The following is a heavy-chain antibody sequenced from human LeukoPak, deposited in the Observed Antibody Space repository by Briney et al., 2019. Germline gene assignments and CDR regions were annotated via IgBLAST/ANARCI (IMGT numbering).Heavy chain of an antibody. CDR1: GYTFTSYG. CDR2: ISAYNGNT. CDR3: ARDFGKRGYYYYMDV. V-gene: IGHV1-18*01. J-gene: IGHJ6*03. D-gene: IGHD3-3*01. Sequence: ASVKVSCKASGYTFTSYGISWVRQAPGQGLEWMGWISAYNGNTNYAQKLQGRVTMTTDTSTSTAYMELRSLRSDDTAVYYCARDFGKRGYYYYMDVWGKGTTVTVSS.